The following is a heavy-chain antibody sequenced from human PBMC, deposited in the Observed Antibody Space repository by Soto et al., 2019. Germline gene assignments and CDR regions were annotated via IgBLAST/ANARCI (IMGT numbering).Heavy chain of an antibody. CDR1: GFTFSSYA. V-gene: IGHV3-23*01. D-gene: IGHD6-13*01. J-gene: IGHJ4*02. Sequence: GGSLRLSCAASGFTFSSYAMSWVRQAPGKGLEWVSAISGSGGSTYYADSVKGRFTISRDNSKNTLYLQMNSLRAEDTAVYYCAKPGVGIAAPKSSTYYFDYWGQGTLVTVSS. CDR3: AKPGVGIAAPKSSTYYFDY. CDR2: ISGSGGST.